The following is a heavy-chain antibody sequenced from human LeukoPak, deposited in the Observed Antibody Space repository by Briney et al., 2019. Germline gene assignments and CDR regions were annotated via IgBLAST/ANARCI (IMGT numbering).Heavy chain of an antibody. Sequence: SQTLSLTCTVSGGSVSSGDYYWSWIRQPPGKGLEWIGYIYYSGSTYYNPSLKSRVTISVDTSKNQFSLKLSSVTAADTAVYYCARDRLGYCSAGSCQMAWGQGTLVTVSP. D-gene: IGHD2-15*01. J-gene: IGHJ5*02. CDR3: ARDRLGYCSAGSCQMA. V-gene: IGHV4-30-4*01. CDR2: IYYSGST. CDR1: GGSVSSGDYY.